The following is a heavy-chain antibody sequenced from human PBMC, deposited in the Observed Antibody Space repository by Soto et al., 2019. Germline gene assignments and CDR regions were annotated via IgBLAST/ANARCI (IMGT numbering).Heavy chain of an antibody. V-gene: IGHV1-46*01. CDR1: GYTFTSYY. CDR3: ARVWIGGYYYQFALFDP. D-gene: IGHD3-22*01. J-gene: IGHJ5*02. Sequence: ASVKVSCKASGYTFTSYYMHWVRQAPGQGLEWMGRINPGGGTTSYAQKFQDRVTMTRDTSTSTVYMELSSLRSEDTAVYYCARVWIGGYYYQFALFDPWGQGTLVTVSS. CDR2: INPGGGTT.